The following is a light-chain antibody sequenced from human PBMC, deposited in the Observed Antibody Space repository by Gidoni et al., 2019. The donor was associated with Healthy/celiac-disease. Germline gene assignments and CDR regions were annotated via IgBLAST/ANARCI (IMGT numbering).Light chain of an antibody. CDR2: LGS. CDR3: MQALQTPFT. Sequence: DIVMTQSPLSLPVTPGEPASIPCRSSRSLLHSNGYNYLDWYLQKPGQSPQLLIYLGSNRASGVPDRFSGSGSGTDFTLKISRVEAEDVGVYYCMQALQTPFTFGPGTKVDIK. CDR1: RSLLHSNGYNY. V-gene: IGKV2-28*01. J-gene: IGKJ3*01.